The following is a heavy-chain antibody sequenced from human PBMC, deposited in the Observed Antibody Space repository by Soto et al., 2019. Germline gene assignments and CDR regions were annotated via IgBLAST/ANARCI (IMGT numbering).Heavy chain of an antibody. CDR1: GGSISSGGYY. D-gene: IGHD3-10*01. J-gene: IGHJ6*02. Sequence: SETLSLTCTVSGGSISSGGYYWSWIRQHPGKGLEWIGYIYYSGSTYYNPSLKSRVTISVDTSKNQFSLKLSSVTAADTAVYYCAREGDYYGSGSYPRMEVWGQGTTVTVSS. V-gene: IGHV4-31*03. CDR2: IYYSGST. CDR3: AREGDYYGSGSYPRMEV.